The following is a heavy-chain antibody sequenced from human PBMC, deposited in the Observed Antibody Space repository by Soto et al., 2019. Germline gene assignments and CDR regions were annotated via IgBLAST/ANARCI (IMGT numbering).Heavy chain of an antibody. CDR1: GFTFSSYA. D-gene: IGHD6-19*01. J-gene: IGHJ4*02. Sequence: EVQLLESGGGLVQPGGSLRLSCAASGFTFSSYAMSWVRQAPGKGLEWVSAISGSGGSTYYADSVKGRFTISRDNSKNTLYLQMNSLRAEHTAVYYCAKDEIPYSSGWYHDYWGQGTLVTVSS. V-gene: IGHV3-23*01. CDR2: ISGSGGST. CDR3: AKDEIPYSSGWYHDY.